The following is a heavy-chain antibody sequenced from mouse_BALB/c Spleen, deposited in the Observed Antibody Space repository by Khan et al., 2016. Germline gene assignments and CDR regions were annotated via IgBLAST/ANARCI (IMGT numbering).Heavy chain of an antibody. J-gene: IGHJ4*01. CDR1: GYTFTDYA. CDR3: ARWKDYGYEAMDY. CDR2: ISIYYDIT. D-gene: IGHD1-2*01. V-gene: IGHV1S137*01. Sequence: QVQLQQSGPELVRPGESVKISCKGSGYTFTDYAVHWVKQSHAKSLEWIGVISIYYDITNYNQKFKDRATMTVEKSSSTAYMELARLTSEDSAIYYCARWKDYGYEAMDYWGQGTSVTVSS.